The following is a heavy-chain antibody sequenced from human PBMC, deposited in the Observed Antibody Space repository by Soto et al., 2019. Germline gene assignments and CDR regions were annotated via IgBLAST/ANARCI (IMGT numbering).Heavy chain of an antibody. Sequence: SETLSLTCTVSGGSISSSSYYWGWIRQPPGKGLEWVGYVSYSGSTNHNPSLKSRVTISVDTSKNQFYLKLTSVTAADTAVYYCARRYGYSFDYWGQGTLVTVSS. CDR1: GGSISSSSYY. J-gene: IGHJ4*02. D-gene: IGHD1-1*01. CDR3: ARRYGYSFDY. CDR2: VSYSGST. V-gene: IGHV4-61*05.